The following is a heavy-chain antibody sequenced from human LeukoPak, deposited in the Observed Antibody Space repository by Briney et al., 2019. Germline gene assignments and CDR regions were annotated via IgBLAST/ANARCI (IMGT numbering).Heavy chain of an antibody. D-gene: IGHD3-3*01. CDR1: GYTFTGYY. Sequence: GASVKVSCKASGYTFTGYYMHSVRQAPGQGVEWMGWINPNSGGTNYAQKFQGRVTMTRDTSISTAYMELSRLRSDDTAVYNCARASQLRFLEWLFDYWGQGTLVTVSS. CDR3: ARASQLRFLEWLFDY. CDR2: INPNSGGT. V-gene: IGHV1-2*02. J-gene: IGHJ4*02.